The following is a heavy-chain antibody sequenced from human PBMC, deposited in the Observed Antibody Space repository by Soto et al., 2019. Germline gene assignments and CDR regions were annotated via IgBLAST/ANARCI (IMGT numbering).Heavy chain of an antibody. CDR1: GFTFSSYA. V-gene: IGHV3-23*01. D-gene: IGHD3-3*01. CDR2: ISGSGGST. CDR3: AKDRTASGYSYYYYGMDV. Sequence: GGSLRLSCAASGFTFSSYAMSWVRQAPGKGLEWVSAISGSGGSTYYVDSVKGRFTISRDNSKNTLYLQMNSLRAEDTAVYYCAKDRTASGYSYYYYGMDVWGQGTTVTVSS. J-gene: IGHJ6*02.